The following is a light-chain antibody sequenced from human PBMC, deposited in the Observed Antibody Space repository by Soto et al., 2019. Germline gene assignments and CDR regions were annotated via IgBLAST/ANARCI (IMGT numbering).Light chain of an antibody. J-gene: IGKJ5*01. CDR1: QGTRNN. CDR2: AAS. CDR3: QQRKSYPIT. Sequence: IQMTQSPSSLSASVGDRVAITCRASQGTRNNLGWYQQKPGKAPKLLIYAASTLQNGVPSRFSGSGSGTEFTVTITSLQPEDFATYDCQQRKSYPITFGQGTRLEIK. V-gene: IGKV1-17*01.